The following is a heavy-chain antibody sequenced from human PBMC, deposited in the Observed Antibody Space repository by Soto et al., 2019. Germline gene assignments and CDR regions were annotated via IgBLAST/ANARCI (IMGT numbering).Heavy chain of an antibody. Sequence: PGESLKISCQGSGYSFTSYWISGVREMPGKGEGWGGRIEPSDSYNNYRQSFQRHATIPADRHISAAYLPCSSLSAPGTASCFCAKHQCCSSSCTVYYCYGMDVWPRGTTVTVS. CDR2: IEPSDSYN. V-gene: IGHV5-10-1*01. J-gene: IGHJ6*01. CDR1: GYSFTSYW. D-gene: IGHD2-2*01. CDR3: AKHQCCSSSCTVYYCYGMDV.